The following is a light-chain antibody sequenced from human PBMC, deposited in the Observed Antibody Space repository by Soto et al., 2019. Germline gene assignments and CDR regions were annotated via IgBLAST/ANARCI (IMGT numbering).Light chain of an antibody. CDR2: MND. CDR1: SSNVGSDN. V-gene: IGLV1-47*01. Sequence: QSVLTQPPSASGAPGQRVTISCSGSSSNVGSDNVYWYQQIPGTAPKLLIYMNDQRPSGVPDRFSGSKSGTSASLAISGLRTEDDGFYYCAAWDDSVIFGGGTQLTVL. J-gene: IGLJ2*01. CDR3: AAWDDSVI.